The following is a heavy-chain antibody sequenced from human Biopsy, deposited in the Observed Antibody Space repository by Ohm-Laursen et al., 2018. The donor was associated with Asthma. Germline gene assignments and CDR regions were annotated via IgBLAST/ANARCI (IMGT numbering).Heavy chain of an antibody. CDR1: GDSITSSGCC. V-gene: IGHV4-31*03. J-gene: IGHJ4*02. CDR2: IHHSGTS. Sequence: TLSLTCSVSGDSITSSGCCWNWIRQHPGKGLEWIGYIHHSGTSYFNPSLKSRVSFSRDTSKNQFSLRLSSVTAADTAMYYCARIPRRSGSYFVDYWGQGTLVTVSS. CDR3: ARIPRRSGSYFVDY. D-gene: IGHD3-22*01.